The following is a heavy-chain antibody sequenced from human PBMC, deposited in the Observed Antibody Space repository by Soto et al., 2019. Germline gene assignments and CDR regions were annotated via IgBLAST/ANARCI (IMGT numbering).Heavy chain of an antibody. J-gene: IGHJ5*01. CDR1: GYTFTSHG. V-gene: IGHV1-3*01. D-gene: IGHD6-13*01. CDR3: VIRLVSATGMDCLDS. CDR2: INAANGDT. Sequence: SVKVSCKASGYTFTSHGMHFVRQAPGERMEWMGWINAANGDTKYPPQFQGRVTITRVTSASTAYMELSSLRSEDTAVYYCVIRLVSATGMDCLDSRGQGTLGT.